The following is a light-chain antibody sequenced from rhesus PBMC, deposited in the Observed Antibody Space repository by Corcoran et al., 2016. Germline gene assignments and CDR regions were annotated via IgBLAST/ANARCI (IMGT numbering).Light chain of an antibody. CDR3: QQYDDLPFT. CDR2: PTS. V-gene: IGKV1-19*01. J-gene: IGKJ3*01. Sequence: DIQMTQSPSSLSASVGAKVTITSHPSPGISSWLAWYQQKPGNAPNPLIYPTSNLQSGVPSRFSGSGSGTDYTLTISSLQPEDFATYYCQQYDDLPFTFGPGTKLDIK. CDR1: PGISSW.